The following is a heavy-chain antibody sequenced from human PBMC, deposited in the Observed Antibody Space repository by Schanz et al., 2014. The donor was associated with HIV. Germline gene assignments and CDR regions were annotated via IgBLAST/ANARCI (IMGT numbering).Heavy chain of an antibody. CDR2: ISESGGRT. Sequence: EVQLLESGGGLVQPGGSLRLSCAASGFAFSNYAMSWVRQAPGKGLEWVSSISESGGRTYYADSVNGRFTISRDNSKNTLDLQMTTLRIDDTAVYYCAKPEYDSRGNSQSHFDYWGQGTLVTVSS. D-gene: IGHD3-22*01. CDR3: AKPEYDSRGNSQSHFDY. V-gene: IGHV3-23*01. J-gene: IGHJ4*02. CDR1: GFAFSNYA.